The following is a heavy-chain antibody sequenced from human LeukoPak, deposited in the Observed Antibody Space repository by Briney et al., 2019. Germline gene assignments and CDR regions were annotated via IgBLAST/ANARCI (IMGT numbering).Heavy chain of an antibody. D-gene: IGHD3-22*01. Sequence: ASVKVSCKVSGYTLTELSMHWVRQAPGKGLEWMGGFDPEDGETIYAQKFQGRVTMTEDTSTDTAYMELSSLRSEDTAVYYCATDSSDYYDSSGYRLDYWGQGTLVTVSS. CDR2: FDPEDGET. J-gene: IGHJ4*02. CDR1: GYTLTELS. CDR3: ATDSSDYYDSSGYRLDY. V-gene: IGHV1-24*01.